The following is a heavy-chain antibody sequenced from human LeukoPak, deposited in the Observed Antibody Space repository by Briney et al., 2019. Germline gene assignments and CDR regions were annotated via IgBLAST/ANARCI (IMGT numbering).Heavy chain of an antibody. CDR3: AREVEYCGGDCPSDAFDI. D-gene: IGHD2-21*02. Sequence: GASVKVSCKASGYTFTSYYMHWVRQAPAQGLEWMGIINPSGGSTSYAQKFQGRVTMTRDTSTSTVYMELSSLRSEDTAVYYCAREVEYCGGDCPSDAFDIWGQGTMVTVSS. V-gene: IGHV1-46*03. CDR2: INPSGGST. CDR1: GYTFTSYY. J-gene: IGHJ3*02.